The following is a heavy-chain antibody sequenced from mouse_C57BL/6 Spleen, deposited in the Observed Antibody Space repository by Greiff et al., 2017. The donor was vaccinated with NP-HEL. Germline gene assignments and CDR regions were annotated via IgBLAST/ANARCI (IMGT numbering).Heavy chain of an antibody. V-gene: IGHV1-76*01. CDR2: IYPGSGNT. D-gene: IGHD1-1*01. J-gene: IGHJ1*03. CDR1: GYTFTDYY. Sequence: QVQLQQSGAELVRPGASVKLSCKASGYTFTDYYINWVKQRPGQGLEWIAWIYPGSGNTYYNEKFKGKATLTAEKSSSTAYMQLSSLTSEDSAVYFCARSNYYGSSYWYFDVWGTGTTVTVSS. CDR3: ARSNYYGSSYWYFDV.